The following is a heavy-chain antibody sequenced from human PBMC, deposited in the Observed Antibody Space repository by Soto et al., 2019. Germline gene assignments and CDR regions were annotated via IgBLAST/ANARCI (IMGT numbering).Heavy chain of an antibody. J-gene: IGHJ4*02. D-gene: IGHD3-10*01. CDR3: VRSVSFGEGDS. CDR1: GDSVSGGSYY. CDR2: IYYSGST. V-gene: IGHV4-61*01. Sequence: QIQLQESGPGLVKPSETLSVTCTVSGDSVSGGSYYWNWIRQPPGKGLEWIGHIYYSGSTKHNPSRKSRTTIAVDTSKNQFSVKMTAVTVADPAVYYCVRSVSFGEGDSWGPGTLGIVAS.